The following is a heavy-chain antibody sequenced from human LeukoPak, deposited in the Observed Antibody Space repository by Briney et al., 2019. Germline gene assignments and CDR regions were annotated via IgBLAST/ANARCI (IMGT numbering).Heavy chain of an antibody. D-gene: IGHD2-15*01. Sequence: SETLSLTCTVSGXSISSTTDYWGWIRQPPGKGLEWIGSSYYSGSTYYNPSLKSRVTISVDTSKNQFSLRLSSVTAADTAVYYCARHLLGYCSGGNCYYFDFWGQGTLVTVSS. CDR1: GXSISSTTDY. J-gene: IGHJ4*02. CDR3: ARHLLGYCSGGNCYYFDF. V-gene: IGHV4-39*01. CDR2: SYYSGST.